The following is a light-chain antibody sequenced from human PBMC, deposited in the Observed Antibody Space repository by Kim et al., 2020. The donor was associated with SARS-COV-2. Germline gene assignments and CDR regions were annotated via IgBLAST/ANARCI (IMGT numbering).Light chain of an antibody. CDR3: HQYIRSPYS. CDR1: QRISSNY. CDR2: DAS. V-gene: IGKV3-20*01. J-gene: IGKJ2*03. Sequence: LSPGESAPLSCRANQRISSNYLAWYQHKPGQSPRLLIHDASNRATGIPDRFSGSGSGTDFTLTISRLEPEDFAVYYCHQYIRSPYSFGQGTKLEIK.